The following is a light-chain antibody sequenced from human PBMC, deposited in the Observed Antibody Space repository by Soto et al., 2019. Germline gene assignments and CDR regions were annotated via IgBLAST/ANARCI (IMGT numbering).Light chain of an antibody. CDR1: HSXLYSSNNKNY. J-gene: IGKJ1*01. CDR3: QQFYSTWT. V-gene: IGKV4-1*01. CDR2: WAS. Sequence: DIVITLSPDSLTVALGERATINFNASHSXLYSSNNKNYLAWYQQKPGQPPKLLFYWASTRESGVPDRFFGSGSGTDFTLTISSLQAEDVAVYYCQQFYSTWTFGQGTKVDIK.